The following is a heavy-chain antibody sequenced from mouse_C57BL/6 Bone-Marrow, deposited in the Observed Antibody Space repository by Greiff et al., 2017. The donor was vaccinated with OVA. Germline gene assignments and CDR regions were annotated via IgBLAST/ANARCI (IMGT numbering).Heavy chain of an antibody. CDR2: ISSGGDYI. CDR1: GFTFSSYA. CDR3: TRSPYYYGSSFDY. Sequence: EVKLEESGEGLVKPGGSLKLSCAASGFTFSSYAMSWVRQTPEKRLEWVAYISSGGDYIYYADTVKGRFTISRDNARNTLYLQMSSLKSEDTAMYYCTRSPYYYGSSFDYWGQGTTLTVSS. D-gene: IGHD1-1*01. J-gene: IGHJ2*01. V-gene: IGHV5-9-1*02.